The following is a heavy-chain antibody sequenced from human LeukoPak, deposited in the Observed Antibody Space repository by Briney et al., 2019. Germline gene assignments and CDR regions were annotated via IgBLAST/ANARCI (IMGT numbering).Heavy chain of an antibody. D-gene: IGHD2-15*01. CDR1: GFTFSSYD. J-gene: IGHJ6*02. V-gene: IGHV3-13*01. CDR2: IGTAGDT. CDR3: ARDRSLGYCSGGSCYYYYYGMDV. Sequence: GGSLRLSCAASGFTFSSYDMPWVRQATGKGLEWVSAIGTAGDTYYPGSVKGRFTISRENAKNSLYLQMNSLRAGDTAVYYCARDRSLGYCSGGSCYYYYYGMDVWGQGTTVTVSS.